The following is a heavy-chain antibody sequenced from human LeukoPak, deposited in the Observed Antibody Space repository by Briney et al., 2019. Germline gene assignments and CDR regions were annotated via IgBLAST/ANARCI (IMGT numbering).Heavy chain of an antibody. V-gene: IGHV1-46*01. CDR2: INPSGGST. CDR3: ARDILTGSPWFDP. D-gene: IGHD3-9*01. J-gene: IGHJ5*02. CDR1: GYIFTSYV. Sequence: EASVKVSCKASGYIFTSYVLHWVRQAPGQGLEWMGIINPSGGSTSYAQKFQGRVTMTRDTSTSTVYMELSSLRSEDTAVYYCARDILTGSPWFDPWGQGTLVTVSS.